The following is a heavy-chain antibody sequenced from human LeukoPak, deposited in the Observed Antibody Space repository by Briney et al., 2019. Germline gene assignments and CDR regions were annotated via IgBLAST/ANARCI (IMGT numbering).Heavy chain of an antibody. CDR1: GFTFSSYS. CDR2: ISSSSSYI. CDR3: AKDIVVITTVYFDY. V-gene: IGHV3-21*04. Sequence: PGGSLRLSCAASGFTFSSYSMNWVRQAPGKGLEWVSSISSSSSYIYYADSVKGRFTNSRDNSKNTLYLQMNSLRAEDTAVYYCAKDIVVITTVYFDYWGQGTLVTVSS. J-gene: IGHJ4*02. D-gene: IGHD3-22*01.